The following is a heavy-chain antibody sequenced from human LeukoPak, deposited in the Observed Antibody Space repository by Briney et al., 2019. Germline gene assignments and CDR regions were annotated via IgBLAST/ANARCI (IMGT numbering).Heavy chain of an antibody. V-gene: IGHV1-8*03. CDR1: GYTFTSYD. J-gene: IGHJ2*01. D-gene: IGHD4-17*01. Sequence: ASVKVSCKASGYTFTSYDINWVRQATGQGLEWMGWMNPNSGNTGYAQKFQGRVTITRNTSISTAYMELRSLRSDDTALYFCARDYGDYAYWYFDLWGRGSLVIVSS. CDR3: ARDYGDYAYWYFDL. CDR2: MNPNSGNT.